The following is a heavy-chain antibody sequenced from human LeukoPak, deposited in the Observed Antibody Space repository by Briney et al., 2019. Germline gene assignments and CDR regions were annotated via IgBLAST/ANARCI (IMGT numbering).Heavy chain of an antibody. D-gene: IGHD2-2*01. CDR1: GGTFSSYA. V-gene: IGHV1-69*01. J-gene: IGHJ6*03. CDR2: IIPIFGTA. Sequence: SVKVSCKASGGTFSSYAISWVRQAPGQGLEWMGGIIPIFGTANYAQKFQGRVTITADESTSTAYMELGSLRSEDTAVYYCASQRGGVVPAANYYYYYYMDVWGKGTTVTVSS. CDR3: ASQRGGVVPAANYYYYYYMDV.